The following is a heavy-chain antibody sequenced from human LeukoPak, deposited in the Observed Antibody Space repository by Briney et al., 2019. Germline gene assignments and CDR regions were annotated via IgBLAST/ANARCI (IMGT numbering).Heavy chain of an antibody. J-gene: IGHJ4*02. CDR3: AKGYRSYGYGYFDY. CDR2: ISGSGGST. CDR1: GFTFSNAW. D-gene: IGHD5-18*01. V-gene: IGHV3-23*01. Sequence: PGGSLRLSCAASGFTFSNAWMNWVRQAPGKGLEWVSAISGSGGSTYYADPVKGRFTISRDNSKNTLYLQMNSLRAEDTAVYYCAKGYRSYGYGYFDYWGQGTLVTVSS.